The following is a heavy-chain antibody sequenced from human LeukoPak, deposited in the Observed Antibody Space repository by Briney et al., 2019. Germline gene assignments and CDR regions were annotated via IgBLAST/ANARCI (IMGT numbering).Heavy chain of an antibody. Sequence: PSETLSLTCTVSGGSISSWYWSWIRQPPGKGLEWIGYIYDSGNTTYNPSLKTRVTISVDTSNNQLSLNLSSVTAADAAADYCARGTKLMGDSSGLGFNYWGQGTLVPVSS. J-gene: IGHJ4*02. CDR1: GGSISSWY. CDR3: ARGTKLMGDSSGLGFNY. CDR2: IYDSGNT. V-gene: IGHV4-59*01. D-gene: IGHD6-19*01.